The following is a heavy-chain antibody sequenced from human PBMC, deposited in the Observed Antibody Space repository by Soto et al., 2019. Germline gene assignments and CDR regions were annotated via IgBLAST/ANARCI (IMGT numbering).Heavy chain of an antibody. CDR3: ARDHGYDYGLYYGMDV. CDR1: GGTCSSYG. Sequence: QVQLVQSGAEVKKPGSSVKVSCKASGGTCSSYGLSWVRQAPGQGLEWMGGIIPMFGSTNYAPKFQGRVTITADGSTSTASMELSSLRSEDTAVYYCARDHGYDYGLYYGMDVWGQGTTVTVSS. V-gene: IGHV1-69*01. D-gene: IGHD5-12*01. J-gene: IGHJ6*02. CDR2: IIPMFGST.